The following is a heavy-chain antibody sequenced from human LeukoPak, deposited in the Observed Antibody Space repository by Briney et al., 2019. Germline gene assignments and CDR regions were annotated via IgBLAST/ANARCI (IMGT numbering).Heavy chain of an antibody. CDR1: GGSISSYY. V-gene: IGHV4-4*09. CDR3: ARQGPEGYSSSWYGGAFFNP. Sequence: SETLSLTCTVSGGSISSYYWSWIRQPPGKGLEWIGYIYTSGSTNYNPSLKSRVTISVDTSKNQFSLKLSSVTAADTAVYYCARQGPEGYSSSWYGGAFFNPWGREPWSPSPQ. CDR2: IYTSGST. D-gene: IGHD6-13*01. J-gene: IGHJ5*02.